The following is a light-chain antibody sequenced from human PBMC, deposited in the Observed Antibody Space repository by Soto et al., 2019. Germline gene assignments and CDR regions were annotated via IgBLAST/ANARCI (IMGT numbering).Light chain of an antibody. CDR2: DAS. CDR1: QDISTY. V-gene: IGKV1-33*01. CDR3: QHYDNLRWT. J-gene: IGKJ1*01. Sequence: DIPMTQSPSSLSASVGDRVTITCQASQDISTYLNWYQQKPGKAPKLLIYDASNLETGVPSRFSGSGSGTGFTFTISSLQPEDIATYFCQHYDNLRWTFGQGTKVEIK.